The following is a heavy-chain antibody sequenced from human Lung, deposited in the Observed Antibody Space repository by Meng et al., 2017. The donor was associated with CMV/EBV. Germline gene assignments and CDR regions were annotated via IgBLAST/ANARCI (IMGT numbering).Heavy chain of an antibody. V-gene: IGHV1-8*01. J-gene: IGHJ5*02. CDR1: GYTFTSYD. Sequence: ASVXVSXKASGYTFTSYDINWVRQATGQGLEWMGWMNPNSGNTGYAQKFQGRVTMTRNTSISTAYMELSSLRSEDTAVYYCARGLWSGIKGWFDPWGQGTLVTLSS. D-gene: IGHD3-3*01. CDR2: MNPNSGNT. CDR3: ARGLWSGIKGWFDP.